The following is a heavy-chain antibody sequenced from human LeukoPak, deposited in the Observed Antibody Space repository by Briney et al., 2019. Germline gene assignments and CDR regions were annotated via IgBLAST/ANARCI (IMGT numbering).Heavy chain of an antibody. CDR3: GQSDSASSTYALDI. CDR2: ISWNSGTI. V-gene: IGHV3-9*01. Sequence: GGSLRLSCAAFGFSFEHYAMYWLRQVPGKGLEWVSDISWNSGTIGYADSVKGRFTSSRDNAKKSLYLQMNSLRPEDTAMYHCGQSDSASSTYALDIWGQGTLVTVSS. J-gene: IGHJ3*02. CDR1: GFSFEHYA. D-gene: IGHD3-16*01.